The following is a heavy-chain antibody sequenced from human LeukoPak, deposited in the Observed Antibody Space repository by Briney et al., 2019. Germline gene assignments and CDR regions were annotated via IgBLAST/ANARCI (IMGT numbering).Heavy chain of an antibody. CDR2: IYYIGTT. D-gene: IGHD3-10*01. CDR1: GDSISTFY. V-gene: IGHV4-59*01. Sequence: SETLSLTCTVSGDSISTFYWSWIRQPPGKGLEWIGCIYYIGTTNYNPSLKSRVTISVDTSKNQFSLNMRSVTAADTAVYFCARGFGSGSYYLKGSDAFDIWGQGTMVTVSS. J-gene: IGHJ3*02. CDR3: ARGFGSGSYYLKGSDAFDI.